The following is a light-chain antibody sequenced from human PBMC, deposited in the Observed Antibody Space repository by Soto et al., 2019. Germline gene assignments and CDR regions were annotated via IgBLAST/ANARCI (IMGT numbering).Light chain of an antibody. CDR3: QSYDNSLSGSWV. CDR1: SSNIGAPYD. Sequence: QSVLTQPPSVSGAPGQRVTISCTGSSSNIGAPYDVHWYQQLPGTAPKLLIYDNSNRPSGVPDRFSGSKSGTSASLAISGIQAEDEADYYCQSYDNSLSGSWVFGGGTKLTVL. V-gene: IGLV1-40*01. CDR2: DNS. J-gene: IGLJ2*01.